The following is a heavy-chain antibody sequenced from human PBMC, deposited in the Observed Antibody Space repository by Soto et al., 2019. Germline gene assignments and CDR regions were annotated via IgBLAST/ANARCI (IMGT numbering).Heavy chain of an antibody. CDR2: ISYDGSNK. V-gene: IGHV3-30*18. CDR3: AKDYYYGMDV. CDR1: GFTFSSYG. J-gene: IGHJ6*02. Sequence: PGGSLRLSCAASGFTFSSYGMHWVRQAPGKGLEWVAVISYDGSNKYYADSVKGRFTISRDNSKNTLYLQMNSLRAEDTAVYYCAKDYYYGMDVWGQGTTVTAP.